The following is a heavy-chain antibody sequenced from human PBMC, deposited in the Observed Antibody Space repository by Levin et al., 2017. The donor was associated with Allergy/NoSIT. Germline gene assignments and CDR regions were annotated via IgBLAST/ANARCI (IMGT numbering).Heavy chain of an antibody. CDR1: GFTFSSNW. CDR2: INEDGSWT. V-gene: IGHV3-74*01. D-gene: IGHD2-15*01. J-gene: IGHJ4*02. Sequence: GASVKVSCAASGFTFSSNWMHWVRQSPGEGLVWVSRINEDGSWTTYADFVKGRFTISRDNAKNTLYLQMNSLRDDDTAVYYCARDLSGSRDYWGQGTLVTVSS. CDR3: ARDLSGSRDY.